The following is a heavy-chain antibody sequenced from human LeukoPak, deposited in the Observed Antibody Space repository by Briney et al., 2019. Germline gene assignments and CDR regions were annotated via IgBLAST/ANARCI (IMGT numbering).Heavy chain of an antibody. D-gene: IGHD3-22*01. CDR1: GFSFSSYV. CDR2: ISGSGGST. V-gene: IGHV3-23*01. CDR3: AKDPYYYDSSGYGYGMDV. Sequence: GGSLRLSCAASGFSFSSYVMAWVRQAPGKGLEWVASISGSGGSTHYADSVKGRFTISRDNSKNTLYLQMNSLRAEATAVYYCAKDPYYYDSSGYGYGMDVWGQGTTVTVSS. J-gene: IGHJ6*02.